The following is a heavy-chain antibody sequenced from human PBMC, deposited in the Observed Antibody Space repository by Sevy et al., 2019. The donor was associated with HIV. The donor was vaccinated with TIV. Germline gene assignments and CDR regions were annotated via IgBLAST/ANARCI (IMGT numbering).Heavy chain of an antibody. D-gene: IGHD3-22*01. CDR1: GGSISSSSYY. Sequence: SETLSLTCSVSGGSISSSSYYWGWIRQPPGKGLEWIGRIYYSGSTYYNPSLKRGVTISVDTSKNQFSLKLSSVTAEDTAVYYCARHAHITMIVTWGQGTLVTVSS. CDR3: ARHAHITMIVT. CDR2: IYYSGST. J-gene: IGHJ5*02. V-gene: IGHV4-39*01.